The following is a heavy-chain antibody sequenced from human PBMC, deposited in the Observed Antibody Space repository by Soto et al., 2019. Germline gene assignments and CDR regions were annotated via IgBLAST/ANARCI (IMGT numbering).Heavy chain of an antibody. D-gene: IGHD6-13*01. CDR3: ARERYLPSSSWSTDQYYFEY. CDR2: TYYRSKWYN. CDR1: GDSVSSNSAA. V-gene: IGHV6-1*01. J-gene: IGHJ4*02. Sequence: SQTLSLTCAISGDSVSSNSAAWNWIRQSPSRGLEWLGRTYYRSKWYNDYAVSVKSRITINPDTSKNQFSLQLNSVTPEDAAVCYCARERYLPSSSWSTDQYYFEYWGQGIRVNVAS.